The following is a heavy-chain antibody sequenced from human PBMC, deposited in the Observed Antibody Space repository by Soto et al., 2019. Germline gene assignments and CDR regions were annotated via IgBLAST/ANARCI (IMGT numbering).Heavy chain of an antibody. Sequence: EVQLLESGGRLIQPGGSLRLSCAASGFNFSSYAMSWLRQAPGKGPEWVAGITTSGDRSGYADSVKGRFTVSRANSQNTMYLQLNSLRGDDTAIYYCARGLEAGYYFAYWGQGTVVTVSS. CDR3: ARGLEAGYYFAY. CDR2: ITTSGDRS. J-gene: IGHJ4*02. V-gene: IGHV3-23*01. CDR1: GFNFSSYA. D-gene: IGHD3-22*01.